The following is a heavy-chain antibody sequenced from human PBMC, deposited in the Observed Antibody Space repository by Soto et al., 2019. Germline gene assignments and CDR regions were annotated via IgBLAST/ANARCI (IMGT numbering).Heavy chain of an antibody. CDR1: GFIFSNYA. J-gene: IGHJ4*02. V-gene: IGHV3-23*01. D-gene: IGHD5-12*01. CDR3: AMDYSTGYADF. Sequence: GGSLSLSCAASGFIFSNYAMTWVRQVPGRGLEWVSTLSVTGTRTHYADSVEGRFTISRDNFKSTLFLQMNSLRAADTAIYYSAMDYSTGYADFWGQGTLVTVSS. CDR2: LSVTGTRT.